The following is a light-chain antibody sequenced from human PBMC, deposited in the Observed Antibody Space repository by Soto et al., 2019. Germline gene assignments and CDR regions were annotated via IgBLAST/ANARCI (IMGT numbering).Light chain of an antibody. CDR1: SSNIGSNT. J-gene: IGLJ1*01. V-gene: IGLV1-44*01. Sequence: QSVLTQPPSASGTPGQRVAISCSGSSSNIGSNTVNWYQQLPGTAPKLLIYSENQRPSGVPDRFSGSRSGTSASLAISGLQSEDEADYYCATWEDRLNGYVFGTGTKLTVL. CDR2: SEN. CDR3: ATWEDRLNGYV.